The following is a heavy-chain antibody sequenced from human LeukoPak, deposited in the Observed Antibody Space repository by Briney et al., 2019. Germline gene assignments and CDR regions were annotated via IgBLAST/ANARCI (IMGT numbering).Heavy chain of an antibody. J-gene: IGHJ5*02. CDR3: ARSPFVGYMHYYGSGSNWFDP. CDR2: IYTSGST. V-gene: IGHV4-61*02. CDR1: GGSISSGSYY. D-gene: IGHD3-10*01. Sequence: SQTLSLTCTVSGGSISSGSYYWSWIRQPAGKGLEWIGRIYTSGSTNYNPSLKSRVTVSVDTSKNQFSLKLSSVTAADTAVYYCARSPFVGYMHYYGSGSNWFDPWGQGTLVTVSS.